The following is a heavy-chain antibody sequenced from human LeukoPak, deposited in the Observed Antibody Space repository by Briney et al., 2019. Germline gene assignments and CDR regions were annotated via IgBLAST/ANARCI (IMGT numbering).Heavy chain of an antibody. V-gene: IGHV4-59*08. D-gene: IGHD6-19*01. Sequence: SETLSLTCTVSGGSISSYYWSWIRQPPGKGLEWIGYIYYSGSTNYNPSLKSRVTISVDTSKNQFSLKLSSVTAADTAVYYCARQHSSGWPNWFDPWGQGTLVTVSS. CDR2: IYYSGST. CDR3: ARQHSSGWPNWFDP. CDR1: GGSISSYY. J-gene: IGHJ5*02.